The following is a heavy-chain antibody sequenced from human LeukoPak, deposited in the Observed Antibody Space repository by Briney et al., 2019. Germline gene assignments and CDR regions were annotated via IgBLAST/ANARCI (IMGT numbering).Heavy chain of an antibody. Sequence: GGSLRLSCAASGFTFSNAWMNWVRQAPGKGLEWVGRIKSKTDGGTTDYAAPVKGRFTISRDDSKNTLYLQMNSLKTEDTAVYYCTTDEDYYDSSTKFDYWGQGTLVTVSS. CDR2: IKSKTDGGTT. CDR3: TTDEDYYDSSTKFDY. D-gene: IGHD3-22*01. CDR1: GFTFSNAW. V-gene: IGHV3-15*07. J-gene: IGHJ4*02.